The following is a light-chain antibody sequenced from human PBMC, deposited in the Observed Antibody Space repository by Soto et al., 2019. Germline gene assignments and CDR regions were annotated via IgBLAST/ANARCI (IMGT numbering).Light chain of an antibody. CDR2: GVS. CDR1: QSVSSSY. CDR3: QQYGTSPGMYT. V-gene: IGKV3-20*01. Sequence: EIVLTQSPGTLSLSPGERATLSCRASQSVSSSYLAWYQQKPGQAPRLLIFGVSSRATGIPGRFSGSGSGTDFTLTISRLEPEDFAVYYCQQYGTSPGMYTFGQGTKLEIK. J-gene: IGKJ2*01.